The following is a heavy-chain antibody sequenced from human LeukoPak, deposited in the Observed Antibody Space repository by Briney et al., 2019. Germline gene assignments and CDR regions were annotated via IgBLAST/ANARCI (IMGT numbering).Heavy chain of an antibody. J-gene: IGHJ3*02. D-gene: IGHD6-19*01. CDR1: GDSFTSVTDY. Sequence: PSETLSLTCTVSGDSFTSVTDYWAWIRQPPGKGLEWIGEINHSGSTNYNPSLKSRVTISVDTSKNQFSLKLTSVTAADTAVYYCARDRLRLLPAFDIWSQGTMVTVSS. V-gene: IGHV4-39*07. CDR2: INHSGST. CDR3: ARDRLRLLPAFDI.